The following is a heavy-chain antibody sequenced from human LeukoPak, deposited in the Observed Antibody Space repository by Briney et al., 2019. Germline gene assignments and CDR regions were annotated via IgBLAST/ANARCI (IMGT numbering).Heavy chain of an antibody. Sequence: SQTLSLTCVISGDSVSSNSAAWNWIRQSPSRGLEWLGRTYYRSKWYNEYALSVKSRITINPDTSKDQFSLHLNSVTPDDTAVYYCARDGYSTFAFDYWGQGTLVSGS. V-gene: IGHV6-1*01. CDR1: GDSVSSNSAA. J-gene: IGHJ4*02. CDR2: TYYRSKWYN. D-gene: IGHD3-22*01. CDR3: ARDGYSTFAFDY.